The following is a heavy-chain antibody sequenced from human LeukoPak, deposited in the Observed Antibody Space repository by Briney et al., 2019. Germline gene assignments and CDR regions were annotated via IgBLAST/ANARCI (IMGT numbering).Heavy chain of an antibody. D-gene: IGHD3-10*01. Sequence: PGGSLRLSCAASGFTFSSYGMHWVRQALGKGLEWVAFIRYDGSNKYYADSVKGRFTISRDNSKNTLYLQMNSLRAEDTAVYYCAKIHYFGSGSPDYWGQGTLVTVSS. CDR1: GFTFSSYG. CDR2: IRYDGSNK. CDR3: AKIHYFGSGSPDY. V-gene: IGHV3-30*02. J-gene: IGHJ4*02.